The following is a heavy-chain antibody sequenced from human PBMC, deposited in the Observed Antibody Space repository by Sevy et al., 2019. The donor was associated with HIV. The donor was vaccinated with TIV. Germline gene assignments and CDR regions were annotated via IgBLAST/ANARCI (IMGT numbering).Heavy chain of an antibody. D-gene: IGHD2-15*01. CDR2: INPNSGGT. Sequence: ASVKVSCKASGYTFTGYYMHWVRQAPGQGLEWMGWINPNSGGTNYAQKFQGRVTMTRDTSISTAYMERSRLRSDDTAVYYCARDRGDQYCSGGSCYGYDAFDIWGQGTMVTVSS. V-gene: IGHV1-2*02. CDR3: ARDRGDQYCSGGSCYGYDAFDI. J-gene: IGHJ3*02. CDR1: GYTFTGYY.